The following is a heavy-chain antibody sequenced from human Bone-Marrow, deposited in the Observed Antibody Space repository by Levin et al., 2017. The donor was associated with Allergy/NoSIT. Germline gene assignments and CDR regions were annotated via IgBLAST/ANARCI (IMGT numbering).Heavy chain of an antibody. CDR3: ARDVWGSQAARHC. V-gene: IGHV1-2*02. CDR2: INPNSGDT. J-gene: IGHJ4*02. D-gene: IGHD7-27*01. Sequence: ASVKVSCKASGFNFVGYYIYWVRQAPGRGLEWLGWINPNSGDTQYAQNFQGRVAMTRDTSISTTFLTLHSLRSDDSAIYYCARDVWGSQAARHCWGQGTLVTVSS. CDR1: GFNFVGYY.